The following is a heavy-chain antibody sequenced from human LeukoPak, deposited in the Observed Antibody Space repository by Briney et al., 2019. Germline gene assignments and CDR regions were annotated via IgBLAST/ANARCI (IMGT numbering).Heavy chain of an antibody. CDR3: AVLWFGDPGFDY. D-gene: IGHD3-10*01. CDR2: MNPNSGNT. V-gene: IGHV1-8*01. J-gene: IGHJ4*02. CDR1: GYTVTSYD. Sequence: ASVKVSCKASGYTVTSYDINWVRQATGQGLEWMGWMNPNSGNTGYAQKFQGRVTMTRNTSISTAYMELSSLRSEDTAVYYCAVLWFGDPGFDYWGQGTLVTVSS.